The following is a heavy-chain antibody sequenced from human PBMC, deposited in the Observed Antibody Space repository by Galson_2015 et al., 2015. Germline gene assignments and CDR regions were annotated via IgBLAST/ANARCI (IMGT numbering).Heavy chain of an antibody. D-gene: IGHD3-22*01. V-gene: IGHV4-59*01. CDR2: IYYSGST. Sequence: ATLSLPCPVSGGSISSYYWRWLRQPPGKGLEWIGYIYYSGSTNYNPSLKSRVTISVDTSKNQFSLKLSSVTAADTAVYYCARGKNSSEPFYGLDVWGQGTTVTVSS. CDR3: ARGKNSSEPFYGLDV. J-gene: IGHJ3*01. CDR1: GGSISSYY.